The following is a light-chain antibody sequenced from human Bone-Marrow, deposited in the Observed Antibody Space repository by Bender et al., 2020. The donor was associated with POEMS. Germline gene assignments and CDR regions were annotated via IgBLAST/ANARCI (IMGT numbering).Light chain of an antibody. CDR1: SSDIGGYNS. Sequence: QSALTQPASVSGSPGQSITISCTGTSSDIGGYNSVSWYQHLPGKAPKLIICDVTNRPSGVSNRFSGSQSGNTASLTISGLQAEDEAHYYCSSFTSSSTVLFGGGTKLTVL. J-gene: IGLJ2*01. CDR3: SSFTSSSTVL. CDR2: DVT. V-gene: IGLV2-14*03.